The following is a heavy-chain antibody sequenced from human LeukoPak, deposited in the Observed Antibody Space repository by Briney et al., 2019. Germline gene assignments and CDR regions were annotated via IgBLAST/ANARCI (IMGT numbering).Heavy chain of an antibody. CDR2: ISSSSSYI. Sequence: GGSLRLSCAASGFTFSSYSMNWVRQAPGKGLEWVSTISSSSSYINYADSVKGRFTISRDNAKNSLYLQMNSLRAEDTAVYYCARARGAYYDFWSGPRLWDYFDYWGQGTLVTVSS. CDR3: ARARGAYYDFWSGPRLWDYFDY. CDR1: GFTFSSYS. D-gene: IGHD3-3*01. J-gene: IGHJ4*02. V-gene: IGHV3-21*01.